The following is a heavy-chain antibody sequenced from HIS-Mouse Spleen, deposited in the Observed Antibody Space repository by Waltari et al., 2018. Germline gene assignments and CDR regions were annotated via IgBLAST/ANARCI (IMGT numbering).Heavy chain of an antibody. CDR3: AKDKHHAFDY. V-gene: IGHV3-30*18. CDR1: GFLFRSYG. Sequence: QLVESGGGVVQPGRSLRLSCSASGFLFRSYGMHWVRQAPGKGLEWVAVISYDGSNKYYADSVKGRFTISRDNFKNTLYLQMNSLRAEDTAVYYCAKDKHHAFDYWGQGTLVTVSS. J-gene: IGHJ4*02. CDR2: ISYDGSNK.